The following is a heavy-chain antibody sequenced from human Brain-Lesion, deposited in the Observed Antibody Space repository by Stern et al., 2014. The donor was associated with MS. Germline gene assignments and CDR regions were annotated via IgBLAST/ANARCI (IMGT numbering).Heavy chain of an antibody. Sequence: QVQLVESGPGLVKPSQTLSLSCTVSGGSISSGGYYWSWIRQPAGKGLEWIGRIFNSGSTSYNPSLKSRVTLTIDTSTNQFFLWLNPMTAADTAVYYCARGRVVPGFQYYATDVWGQGTTVIVSS. CDR1: GGSISSGGYY. CDR2: IFNSGST. J-gene: IGHJ6*02. D-gene: IGHD2-2*01. V-gene: IGHV4-61*02. CDR3: ARGRVVPGFQYYATDV.